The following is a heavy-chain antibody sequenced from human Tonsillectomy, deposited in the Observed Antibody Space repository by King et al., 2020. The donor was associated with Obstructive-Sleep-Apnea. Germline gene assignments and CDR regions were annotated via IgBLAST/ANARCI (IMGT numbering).Heavy chain of an antibody. J-gene: IGHJ6*02. Sequence: LQLQESGPGLVKPSETLSLTCTVSGGSISSYYWSWIWQPPGKGLEWVGDIYYSGSTNYNPSLKARVTISVDTSKNQFSLKLSSVTAADTAAYYCARSTYYYYGMDVWGQGTTVTVSS. CDR3: ARSTYYYYGMDV. CDR1: GGSISSYY. CDR2: IYYSGST. V-gene: IGHV4-59*08.